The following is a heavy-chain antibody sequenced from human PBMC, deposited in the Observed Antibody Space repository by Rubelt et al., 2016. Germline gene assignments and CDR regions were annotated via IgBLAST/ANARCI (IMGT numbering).Heavy chain of an antibody. CDR1: GFTFSSYS. D-gene: IGHD6-19*01. CDR3: ARAPPYRRGWEGSNSCDY. CDR2: ISSSSSTI. V-gene: IGHV3-48*01. Sequence: LVESGGGLVQPGGSLRLSCAASGFTFSSYSMNWVRQAPGKGLEWVSYISSSSSTIYYADSVKGRFTISRDNAKNSLYLQMNSLRAEDTAVYYCARAPPYRRGWEGSNSCDYWGQGTLVTVSS. J-gene: IGHJ4*02.